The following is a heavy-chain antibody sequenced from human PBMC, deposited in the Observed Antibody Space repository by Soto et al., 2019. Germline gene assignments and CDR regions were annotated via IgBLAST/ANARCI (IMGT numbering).Heavy chain of an antibody. CDR2: IYYSGTT. CDR1: GGSISSSDYY. CDR3: ARREVPAAMIVAGYFDY. J-gene: IGHJ4*02. V-gene: IGHV4-39*01. Sequence: QLQLQESGPGRVKPSETLSLSCTVSGGSISSSDYYWGWIRQPPGMGLEWIGSIYYSGTTFYNPSLKSRVTISVDTSKNQFSLKLSSVTAADTAVYYCARREVPAAMIVAGYFDYWGQGTLVTVSS. D-gene: IGHD2-2*01.